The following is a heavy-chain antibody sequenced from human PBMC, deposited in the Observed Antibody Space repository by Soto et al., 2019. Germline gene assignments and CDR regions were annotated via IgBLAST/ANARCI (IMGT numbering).Heavy chain of an antibody. V-gene: IGHV4-61*01. J-gene: IGHJ3*02. Sequence: LETLSLTCTVSGGSVSSGSYYWSWIRQPPGKGLEWIGYIYYSGSTNYNPSLKSRVTISVDTSKNQFSLKLSSVTAADTAVYYCARSNTRTPLWLGTPMSEDAFDIWGQGTMVTVSS. CDR1: GGSVSSGSYY. CDR3: ARSNTRTPLWLGTPMSEDAFDI. CDR2: IYYSGST. D-gene: IGHD5-18*01.